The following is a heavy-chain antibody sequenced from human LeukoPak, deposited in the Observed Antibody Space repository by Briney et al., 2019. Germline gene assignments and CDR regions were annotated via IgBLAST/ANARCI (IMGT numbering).Heavy chain of an antibody. CDR1: GFIFDDYA. CDR2: ISWDGGST. V-gene: IGHV3-43D*03. CDR3: AKDGGRVIPRGVIGYFDY. D-gene: IGHD3-10*01. Sequence: GSLRLSCAASGFIFDDYAIHWVRQAPGKGLEWVSLISWDGGSTYYADSVKGRFTITRDNSKNSLYLQMNSLRPEDTALYYCAKDGGRVIPRGVIGYFDYWGQGTLVTVSS. J-gene: IGHJ4*02.